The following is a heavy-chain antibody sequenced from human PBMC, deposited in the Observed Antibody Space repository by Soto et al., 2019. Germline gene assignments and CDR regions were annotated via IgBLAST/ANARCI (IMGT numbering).Heavy chain of an antibody. CDR2: INPSGGST. D-gene: IGHD6-6*01. Sequence: ASVKVSCKASGDTCTSYYMHWVLQAPGRGLEWMVIINPSGGSTSYAQKFQGRVAMTRDTSTSTVYMELSSLRSEDTAVYYCARGEYSSSSCDYWGQGTLVTVSS. J-gene: IGHJ4*02. CDR3: ARGEYSSSSCDY. CDR1: GDTCTSYY. V-gene: IGHV1-46*01.